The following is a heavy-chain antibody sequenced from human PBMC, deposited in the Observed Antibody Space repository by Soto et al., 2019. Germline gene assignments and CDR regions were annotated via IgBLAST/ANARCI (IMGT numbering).Heavy chain of an antibody. CDR2: IIPTFGTA. CDR1: GGTFSSYA. Sequence: QVQLVQSGAEVKKPGSSVKVSCKASGGTFSSYAISWVRQAPGQGLEWMGGIIPTFGTANYAPKCKGEVTPIFGTANCAQKFQGRVTITADESTSTAYMELSSLSSEDTAVYYCARAPHIAVAGTSYFDYWGQGTLVTVSS. V-gene: IGHV1-69*01. D-gene: IGHD6-19*01. CDR3: ARAPHIAVAGTSYFDY. J-gene: IGHJ4*02.